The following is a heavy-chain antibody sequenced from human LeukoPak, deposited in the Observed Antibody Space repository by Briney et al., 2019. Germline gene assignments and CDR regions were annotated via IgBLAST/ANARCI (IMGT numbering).Heavy chain of an antibody. CDR2: IIPIFGTA. CDR1: GGTFSSYA. D-gene: IGHD3-16*02. V-gene: IGHV1-69*05. CDR3: ARADYVWGSYRYKWFDP. J-gene: IGHJ5*02. Sequence: GSSVKVSCTASGGTFSSYAISWVRQAPGQGLEWMGRIIPIFGTANYAQKFQGRVTITTDESTSSAYMELSSLRSEDTAVYYCARADYVWGSYRYKWFDPWGQGTLVTVSS.